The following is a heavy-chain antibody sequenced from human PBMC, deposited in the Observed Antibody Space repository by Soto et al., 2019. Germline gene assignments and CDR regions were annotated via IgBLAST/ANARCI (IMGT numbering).Heavy chain of an antibody. J-gene: IGHJ6*02. Sequence: SETLSLTCTVSGGSISSSSYYWGWIRQPPGKGLEWIGSIYYSGSTYYNPSLKSRVTLSVDTSKNQFSLKLSSVTAADTAVYYCARQPPRKDGFWSGYPHYYYGMDVWGQGTTVTVSS. CDR2: IYYSGST. CDR1: GGSISSSSYY. CDR3: ARQPPRKDGFWSGYPHYYYGMDV. V-gene: IGHV4-39*01. D-gene: IGHD3-3*01.